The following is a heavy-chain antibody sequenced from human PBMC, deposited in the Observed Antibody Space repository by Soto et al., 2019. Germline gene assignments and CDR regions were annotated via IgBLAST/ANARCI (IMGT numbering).Heavy chain of an antibody. D-gene: IGHD2-2*01. Sequence: ASVKVSCKASGGTFSSYAISWVRQAPGQGLEWMGWINPNSGGTNYAQKFQGWVTVTRDTSIGTAYMELSRLKSDDTAVYYCARDAAFCSSTSCYARFWFDPWGQGTLVTVSS. CDR2: INPNSGGT. CDR3: ARDAAFCSSTSCYARFWFDP. CDR1: GGTFSSYA. V-gene: IGHV1-2*04. J-gene: IGHJ5*02.